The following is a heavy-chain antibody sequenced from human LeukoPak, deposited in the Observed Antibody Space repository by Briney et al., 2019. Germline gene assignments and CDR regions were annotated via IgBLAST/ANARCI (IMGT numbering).Heavy chain of an antibody. CDR3: ARDPTKYFWSAYNPFDY. CDR2: INHSGST. J-gene: IGHJ4*02. CDR1: GGSFSGYY. V-gene: IGHV4-34*01. D-gene: IGHD3-3*01. Sequence: ASETLSLTCAVYGGSFSGYYWSWIRQPPGKGLEWIGEINHSGSTNYNPSLKSRVTISVDTSKNQFSLKLSSVTAADTAVYYCARDPTKYFWSAYNPFDYWGQGTLVTVSS.